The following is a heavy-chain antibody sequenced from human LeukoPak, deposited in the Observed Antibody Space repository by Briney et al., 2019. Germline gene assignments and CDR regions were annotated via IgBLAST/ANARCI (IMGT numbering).Heavy chain of an antibody. CDR1: GGSFSDYY. D-gene: IGHD3-3*01. J-gene: IGHJ4*02. Sequence: PSETLSLTCAVYGGSFSDYYWTWIRQPPGKGLEWIGEINHSGSPNNNPSLKSRVSISFDTSRNQFSLKLTSVTAADTAVYYCGSRRTAMFGVIKGPIDYWGQGTLVTVSS. CDR3: GSRRTAMFGVIKGPIDY. CDR2: INHSGSP. V-gene: IGHV4-34*01.